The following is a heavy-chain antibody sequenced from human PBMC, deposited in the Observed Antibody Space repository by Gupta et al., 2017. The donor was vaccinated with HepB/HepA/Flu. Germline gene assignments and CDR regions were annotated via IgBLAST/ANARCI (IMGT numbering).Heavy chain of an antibody. CDR2: IDPEDGKR. CDR1: GDILNSLS. D-gene: IGHD2-15*01. CDR3: LTSIVMVDSAGGSLGAYDI. J-gene: IGHJ3*02. Sequence: VQLVQSGAEVKKPGASVKVPCKLSGDILNSLSIHWVRQAPGKGLEWMGGIDPEDGKRIYAQTLQGRVTMTDETSTDTAYMELSSLRSEDSAVYYGLTSIVMVDSAGGSLGAYDIWGKGTLVTVSS. V-gene: IGHV1-24*01.